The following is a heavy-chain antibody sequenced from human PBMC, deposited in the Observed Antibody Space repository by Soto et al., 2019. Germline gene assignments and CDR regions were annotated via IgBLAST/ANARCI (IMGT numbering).Heavy chain of an antibody. D-gene: IGHD3-16*01. CDR1: GFIFSSYS. Sequence: RXLSGAGSGFIFSSYSMHWVRQAPGKGLEWVAVISYDGSNKYYADSVKGRFTISRDNSKNTLYLQMNSLRAEDTAVYYCARDPMITFGGDAFDICGQRTMVTVSS. V-gene: IGHV3-30-3*01. CDR3: ARDPMITFGGDAFDI. J-gene: IGHJ3*02. CDR2: ISYDGSNK.